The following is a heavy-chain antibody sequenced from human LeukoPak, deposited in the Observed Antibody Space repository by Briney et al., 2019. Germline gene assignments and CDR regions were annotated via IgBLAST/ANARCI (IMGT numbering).Heavy chain of an antibody. CDR1: GGSISSYY. D-gene: IGHD5-24*01. Sequence: SETLSLTCTVSGGSISSYYWSWIRQPPGKGLEWIGEINHSGSTNYNPSLKSRVTISVDTSKTQFSLKLSSVTAADTAVYYCARGRGLFDPWGQGTLVTVSS. CDR3: ARGRGLFDP. CDR2: INHSGST. V-gene: IGHV4-34*01. J-gene: IGHJ5*02.